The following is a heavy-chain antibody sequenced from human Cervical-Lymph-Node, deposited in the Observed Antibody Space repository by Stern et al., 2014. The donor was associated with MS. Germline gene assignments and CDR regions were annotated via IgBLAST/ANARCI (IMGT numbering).Heavy chain of an antibody. J-gene: IGHJ6*02. CDR1: GFTLNGYY. D-gene: IGHD3-22*01. Sequence: DQLVESGAEVKEPGASLNVSCTASGFTLNGYYVHWLRQAPGQGLEWLGRIKPKRGDTHYAQRLQGRVTMSLGTSITTVSMELRALRSDNTAIYYCAGRRWPRGYHFYGMDVWGQGTTVAVSS. CDR2: IKPKRGDT. V-gene: IGHV1-2*06. CDR3: AGRRWPRGYHFYGMDV.